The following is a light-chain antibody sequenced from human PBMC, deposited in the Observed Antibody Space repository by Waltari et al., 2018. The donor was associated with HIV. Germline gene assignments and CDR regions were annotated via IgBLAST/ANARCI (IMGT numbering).Light chain of an antibody. V-gene: IGLV1-40*01. CDR1: NSTLGTGYD. Sequence: QSVLTQPPSVSGAPGQTVTISCTGTNSTLGTGYDAPWYQHRPGTVPKLLISGNTNRRSGVPDRFSGAKSGASASLTISGLQAEDEADYYCQSFDTSLSASLFGGGTKLTVL. CDR3: QSFDTSLSASL. J-gene: IGLJ2*01. CDR2: GNT.